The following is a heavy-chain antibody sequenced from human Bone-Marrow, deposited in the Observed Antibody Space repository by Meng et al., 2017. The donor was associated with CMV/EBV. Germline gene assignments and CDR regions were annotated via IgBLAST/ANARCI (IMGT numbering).Heavy chain of an antibody. CDR3: ARDRTYYYDSSGYFYYYGMDV. V-gene: IGHV4-59*01. D-gene: IGHD3-22*01. CDR2: IYYSGST. J-gene: IGHJ6*02. Sequence: SETLSLTCTVSGGSISSYYWSWIRQPPGKGLEWIGYIYYSGSTNYNPSLKSRVTISVDTSKNQFSLKLSSVTAADTAVYYCARDRTYYYDSSGYFYYYGMDVWGQGTTVAVSS. CDR1: GGSISSYY.